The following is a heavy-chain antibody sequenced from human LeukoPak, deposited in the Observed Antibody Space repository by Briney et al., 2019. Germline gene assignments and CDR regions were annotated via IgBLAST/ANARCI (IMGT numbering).Heavy chain of an antibody. CDR1: GGSISSGGYS. D-gene: IGHD2-15*01. V-gene: IGHV4-30-4*07. Sequence: PSETLSLTCAVSGGSISSGGYSWSWIRQPPGKGLEWIGYIYYSGSTYYNPSLKSRVTISVDTSKNQSSLKLSSVTAADTAVYYCARDNSGYCSGGSCFFGLPDYWGQGTLVTVSS. CDR2: IYYSGST. J-gene: IGHJ4*02. CDR3: ARDNSGYCSGGSCFFGLPDY.